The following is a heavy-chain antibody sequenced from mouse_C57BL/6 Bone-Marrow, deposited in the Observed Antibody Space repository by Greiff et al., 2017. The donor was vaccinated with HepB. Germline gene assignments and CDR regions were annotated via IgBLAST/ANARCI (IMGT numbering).Heavy chain of an antibody. CDR1: GYTFTSYG. D-gene: IGHD2-2*01. V-gene: IGHV1-81*01. Sequence: VQLQESGAELARPGASVKLSCKASGYTFTSYGISWVKQRTGQGLEWIGEIYPRSGNTYYNEKFKGKATLTADKSSSTAYMELRSLTSEDSAVYFCARGETMVTTGYFDYWGQGTTLTVSS. J-gene: IGHJ2*01. CDR2: IYPRSGNT. CDR3: ARGETMVTTGYFDY.